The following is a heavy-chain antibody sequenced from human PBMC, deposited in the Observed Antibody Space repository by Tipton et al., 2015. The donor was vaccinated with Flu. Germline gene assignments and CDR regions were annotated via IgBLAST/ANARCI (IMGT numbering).Heavy chain of an antibody. J-gene: IGHJ4*02. D-gene: IGHD2-2*01. CDR1: GYTFTGYY. Sequence: QLVQSGAEVKKPGASVKVSCKASGYTFTGYYMHWVRQAPGQGLEWMGWINPNSGGTNYAQKFQGRVTMTRDTSISTAYMELSRLRSDDTAVYYCARALLCSSTSCAHDFWGLGTLVTVSS. CDR3: ARALLCSSTSCAHDF. V-gene: IGHV1-2*02. CDR2: INPNSGGT.